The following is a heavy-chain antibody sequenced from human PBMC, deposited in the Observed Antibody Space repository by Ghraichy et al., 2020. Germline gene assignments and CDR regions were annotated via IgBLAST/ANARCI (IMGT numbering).Heavy chain of an antibody. J-gene: IGHJ4*02. CDR2: MSTGGKTK. Sequence: GGSLRLSCAASGFTFSRYGMHWVRQAPGKGLTWVALMSTGGKTKYYEDSVRGRFTISRDDSKNTLFLQMNSLRPEDTAMYYCAKEEDGSPDYWGKGTLVTGSS. CDR3: AKEEDGSPDY. D-gene: IGHD1-26*01. V-gene: IGHV3-30*18. CDR1: GFTFSRYG.